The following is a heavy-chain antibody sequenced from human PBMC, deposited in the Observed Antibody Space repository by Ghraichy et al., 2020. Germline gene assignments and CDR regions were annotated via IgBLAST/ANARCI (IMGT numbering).Heavy chain of an antibody. CDR2: INPNSGGT. Sequence: ASVKVSCKASGYTFTGYYMHWVRQAPGQGLEWMGWINPNSGGTNYAQKFQGRVTMTRDTSISTAYMELSRLRSDDTAVYYCASGGLLSSGYPTDWFDPWGQGTLVTVSS. D-gene: IGHD3-22*01. CDR1: GYTFTGYY. J-gene: IGHJ5*02. V-gene: IGHV1-2*02. CDR3: ASGGLLSSGYPTDWFDP.